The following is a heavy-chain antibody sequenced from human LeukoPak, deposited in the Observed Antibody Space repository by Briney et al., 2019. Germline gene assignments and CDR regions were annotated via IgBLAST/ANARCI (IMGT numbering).Heavy chain of an antibody. CDR1: AGSIRGYS. J-gene: IGHJ3*02. CDR3: ARGGTYYYDSSPPRGYAFDI. CDR2: LYPGGST. Sequence: SETLSLTCTVSAGSIRGYSWSWLRQSAGKGLEWIGRLYPGGSTNYNPSLKSRVTISVDTSKNQFSLKLSSVTAADTAVYYCARGGTYYYDSSPPRGYAFDIWGQGTMVTVSS. D-gene: IGHD3-22*01. V-gene: IGHV4-4*07.